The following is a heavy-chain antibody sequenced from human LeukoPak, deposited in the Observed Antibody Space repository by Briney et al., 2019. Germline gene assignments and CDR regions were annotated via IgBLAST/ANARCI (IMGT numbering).Heavy chain of an antibody. D-gene: IGHD5-24*01. V-gene: IGHV3-23*01. CDR1: GFTFSSYA. J-gene: IGHJ6*02. Sequence: GGSLRLSCAASGFTFSSYAMSWVRQAPGKGLEWVSAISGSGGSTYYADSVKGRFTISRDNSKNTLYLQMNSLRAEDTAVYYCANPCWDGYIESPSLDYYYGMDVWGQGTTVTVSS. CDR2: ISGSGGST. CDR3: ANPCWDGYIESPSLDYYYGMDV.